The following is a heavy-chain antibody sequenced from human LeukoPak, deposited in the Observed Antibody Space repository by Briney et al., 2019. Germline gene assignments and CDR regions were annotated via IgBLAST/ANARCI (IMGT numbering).Heavy chain of an antibody. CDR1: GYTSTSYA. Sequence: GASVKVSCKASGYTSTSYAMHWVRQAPGQRLEWMGWINAGTGDTKYSQKFQGRVTITRDTSASTAYMELSSLRSEDTAVYYCARGGTWPSSAGYYYYYGMDVWGQGTTVTVSS. CDR3: ARGGTWPSSAGYYYYYGMDV. D-gene: IGHD6-6*01. J-gene: IGHJ6*02. CDR2: INAGTGDT. V-gene: IGHV1-3*01.